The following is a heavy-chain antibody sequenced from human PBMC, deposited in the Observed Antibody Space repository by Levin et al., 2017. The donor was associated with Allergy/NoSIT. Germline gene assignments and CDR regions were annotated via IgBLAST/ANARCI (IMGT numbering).Heavy chain of an antibody. CDR2: ISWNSGSI. CDR1: GFTFDDYA. Sequence: GGSLRLSCAASGFTFDDYAMHWVRQAPGKGLEWVSGISWNSGSIGYADAVKGRFTISRDNAKNSLYLQMNSLRAEDTALYYCAKDSGYDYVWGSPKNWGQGTLVTVSS. J-gene: IGHJ4*02. V-gene: IGHV3-9*01. CDR3: AKDSGYDYVWGSPKN. D-gene: IGHD3-16*01.